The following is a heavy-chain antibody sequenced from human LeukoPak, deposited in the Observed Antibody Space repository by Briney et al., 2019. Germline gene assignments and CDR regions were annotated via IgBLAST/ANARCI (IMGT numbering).Heavy chain of an antibody. CDR2: INPSGGST. D-gene: IGHD6-13*01. J-gene: IGHJ4*02. CDR1: GYAFTSYY. Sequence: ASVKVSCKASGYAFTSYYMHWVRQAPGQGLEWMGIINPSGGSTSYAQKFQGRVTMTRDMSTSTVYMELSSLRSEDTAVYYCARDNWVYNSGRKAYYFDYWGQGTLVTVSS. V-gene: IGHV1-46*01. CDR3: ARDNWVYNSGRKAYYFDY.